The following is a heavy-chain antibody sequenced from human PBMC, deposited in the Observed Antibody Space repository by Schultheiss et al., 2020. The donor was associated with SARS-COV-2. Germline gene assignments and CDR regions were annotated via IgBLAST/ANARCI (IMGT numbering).Heavy chain of an antibody. CDR1: GFTFSSYG. Sequence: GESLKISCAASGFTFSSYGMHWVRQAPGKGLEWVAVISYDGSNKYYADSVKGRFTISRDNSKNTLYLQMNSLRAEDTAVYYCARARYSSSWREAEYFQHWGQGTLVTVSS. D-gene: IGHD6-13*01. CDR3: ARARYSSSWREAEYFQH. CDR2: ISYDGSNK. V-gene: IGHV3-33*05. J-gene: IGHJ1*01.